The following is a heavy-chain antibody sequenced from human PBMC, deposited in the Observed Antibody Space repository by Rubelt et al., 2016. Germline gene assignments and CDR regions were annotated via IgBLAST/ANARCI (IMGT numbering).Heavy chain of an antibody. CDR2: IYYSGST. Sequence: QVQLQESGPGLVKPSETLSLTCTVSGGSISSYYWSWIRQPQGKGLECIGYIYYSGSTNYNPSLKCLVTISVDTSKNDFSRKLSSVTAADTAVYYCARDQGGSGSYYAFDTWGQGTMVTVSS. D-gene: IGHD1-26*01. J-gene: IGHJ3*02. CDR3: ARDQGGSGSYYAFDT. CDR1: GGSISSYY. V-gene: IGHV4-59*12.